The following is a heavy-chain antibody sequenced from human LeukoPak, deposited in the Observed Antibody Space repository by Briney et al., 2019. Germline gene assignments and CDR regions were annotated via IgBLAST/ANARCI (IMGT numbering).Heavy chain of an antibody. CDR1: GFTFDDYS. CDR3: AKHNWNYDS. CDR2: ISGDGGTT. Sequence: PGGSLRLSCAASGFTFDDYSMHWVRQAPGKGLEWVSLISGDGGTTYYADSVKGRFIISRDNSKNSLYLQMSSLRTEDTALYYCAKHNWNYDSWDQGTLVTVYS. D-gene: IGHD1-1*01. V-gene: IGHV3-43*02. J-gene: IGHJ5*01.